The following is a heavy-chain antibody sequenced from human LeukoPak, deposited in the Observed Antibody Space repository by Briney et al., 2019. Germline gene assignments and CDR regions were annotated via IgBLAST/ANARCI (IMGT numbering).Heavy chain of an antibody. CDR2: INPNSGGT. CDR1: GYTFTGYY. Sequence: ASVKVSCKASGYTFTGYYMHWVRQAPGQGLEWMGWINPNSGGTNYAQKFQGRVTMTRDTSISTAYMELSRLRSDDTAVYYCARHPRPGKSWFDPWGQGTLVTVSS. V-gene: IGHV1-2*02. J-gene: IGHJ5*02. D-gene: IGHD1-14*01. CDR3: ARHPRPGKSWFDP.